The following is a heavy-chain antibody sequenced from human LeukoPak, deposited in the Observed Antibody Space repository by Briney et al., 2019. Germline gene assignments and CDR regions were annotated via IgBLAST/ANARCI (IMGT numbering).Heavy chain of an antibody. D-gene: IGHD6-13*01. CDR2: IIPILGIA. J-gene: IGHJ4*02. CDR3: ARDHIAAAGIFGY. V-gene: IGHV1-69*04. Sequence: ASVKVSCKASGGTFSSYAISWVRQAPGQGLEWMGRIIPILGIANYAQKFQGRVTITADKSTSTAYMELSSLRSEDTAVYYCARDHIAAAGIFGYWGQGTLVTVSS. CDR1: GGTFSSYA.